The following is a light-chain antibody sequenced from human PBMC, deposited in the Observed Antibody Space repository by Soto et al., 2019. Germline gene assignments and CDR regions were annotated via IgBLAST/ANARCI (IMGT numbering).Light chain of an antibody. Sequence: EMVMTQSPATLSVSPGERATLSCRASRSVGTNLAWYQQTPGQAPRLLIYSASTRATALPPRFSASGSGTEFTLTSSSLQSEDSAVYYCQQYNSWPWTFGQGTKVEMK. CDR2: SAS. V-gene: IGKV3-15*01. J-gene: IGKJ1*01. CDR3: QQYNSWPWT. CDR1: RSVGTN.